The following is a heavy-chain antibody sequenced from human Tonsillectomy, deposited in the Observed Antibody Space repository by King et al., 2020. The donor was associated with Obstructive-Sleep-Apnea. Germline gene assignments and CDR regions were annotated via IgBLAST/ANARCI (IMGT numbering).Heavy chain of an antibody. V-gene: IGHV4-4*07. CDR3: ARVGETIYYYYGMDV. J-gene: IGHJ6*02. D-gene: IGHD1-26*01. CDR1: GASVSSFY. Sequence: QLQESGPGLVEPSETLSLTCSVSGASVSSFYWSWIRQPAGKGLEWIGRMYTSGSTDYNPSLKSRVTMSVDTSKNQFSPKLTSVTAADTAVYYCARVGETIYYYYGMDVWGHGTTVTVSS. CDR2: MYTSGST.